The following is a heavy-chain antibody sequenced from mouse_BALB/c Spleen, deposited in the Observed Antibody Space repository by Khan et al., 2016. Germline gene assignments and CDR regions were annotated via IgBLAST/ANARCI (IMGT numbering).Heavy chain of an antibody. D-gene: IGHD1-1*01. CDR1: GYTFTSYW. Sequence: DLVKPGASVKLSCKASGYTFTSYWINWIKQRPVQGLEWIGRIAPGSGSTSYTELFKGTATLTVDTSSSTAYIQLSRLSSDDSAVYVCAREGTVPLMDYLGQGTSVTVSS. V-gene: IGHV1S41*01. J-gene: IGHJ4*01. CDR3: AREGTVPLMDY. CDR2: IAPGSGST.